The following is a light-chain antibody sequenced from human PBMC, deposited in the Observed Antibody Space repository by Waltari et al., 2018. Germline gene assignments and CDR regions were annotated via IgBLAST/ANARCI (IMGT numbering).Light chain of an antibody. CDR2: EVI. J-gene: IGLJ3*02. Sequence: QSALTQPASVSGAPGRSLTISCSAVPGIGGNSDFSSWYQRHPGKVPKLLIYEVIKRPPDIPDRLTGSKSGNTASLSISGLQADDEADYYCCSYVQKDIWLFGRGTKVTVL. V-gene: IGLV2-23*02. CDR1: PGIGGNSDF. CDR3: CSYVQKDIWL.